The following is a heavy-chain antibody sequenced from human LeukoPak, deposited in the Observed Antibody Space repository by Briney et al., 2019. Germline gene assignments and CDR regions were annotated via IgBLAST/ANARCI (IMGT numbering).Heavy chain of an antibody. D-gene: IGHD6-19*01. CDR2: ISGSGGRT. Sequence: GGTLRLSCAASGFTFSSYAMNWVRQAPGKGLEWVSAISGSGGRTYYADSVKGRFTISRDNSENTLYLQMNSLRAEDTAVYYCAKSTGIEVAIFFDHWGQGTLVTVSS. V-gene: IGHV3-23*01. J-gene: IGHJ4*02. CDR1: GFTFSSYA. CDR3: AKSTGIEVAIFFDH.